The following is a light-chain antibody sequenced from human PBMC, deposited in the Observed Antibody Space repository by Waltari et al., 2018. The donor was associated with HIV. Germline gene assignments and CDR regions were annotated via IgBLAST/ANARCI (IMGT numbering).Light chain of an antibody. CDR3: QHAHSFPHT. Sequence: DVQMTQFPSTVSASVGDNVTLSCRASVGVGCRLAWYRQRPGEGPSLLIYDASRLESGIPSRFSGRQSGTNFTLTISDLQPEDFATYFCQHAHSFPHTFGGGTRL. CDR1: VGVGCR. V-gene: IGKV1-12*01. CDR2: DAS. J-gene: IGKJ4*01.